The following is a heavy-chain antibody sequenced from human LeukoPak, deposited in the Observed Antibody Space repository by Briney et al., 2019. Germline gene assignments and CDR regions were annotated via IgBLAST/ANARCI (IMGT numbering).Heavy chain of an antibody. CDR3: ARAGSSSGYYPLGEYFQH. V-gene: IGHV1-18*01. J-gene: IGHJ1*01. CDR2: ISPNNGDT. CDR1: GYTFTNYG. Sequence: ASVKVSCKASGYTFTNYGITWVRQAPGQGLEWMGWISPNNGDTNYAQKFQGRVTMTTDTSTSTAYMEVRTLRSDDTAVYYCARAGSSSGYYPLGEYFQHWGQGTLVTVSS. D-gene: IGHD3-22*01.